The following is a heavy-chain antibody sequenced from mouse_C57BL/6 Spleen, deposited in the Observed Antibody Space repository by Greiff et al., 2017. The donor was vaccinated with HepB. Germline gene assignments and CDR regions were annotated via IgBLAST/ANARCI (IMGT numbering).Heavy chain of an antibody. CDR1: GYTFTDYY. CDR3: ARTYYYAMDY. Sequence: EVQLQQSGPELVKPGASVKISCKASGYTFTDYYMNWVKQSHGKSLEWIGDINPNNGGTSYNQKFKGKATLTVDKSSSPAYMELRSLTSEDSAVYYCARTYYYAMDYWGQGTSVTVSS. V-gene: IGHV1-26*01. CDR2: INPNNGGT. J-gene: IGHJ4*01.